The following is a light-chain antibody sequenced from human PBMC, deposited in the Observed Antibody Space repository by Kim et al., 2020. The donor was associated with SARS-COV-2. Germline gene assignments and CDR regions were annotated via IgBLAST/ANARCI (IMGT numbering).Light chain of an antibody. CDR3: NSRDNSGDHRL. CDR1: SLRSYY. V-gene: IGLV3-19*01. CDR2: GKN. J-gene: IGLJ3*02. Sequence: SSELTQDPAVSVALGQTVRITCQGDSLRSYYASWYQQKPGQAPVLVIYGKNNRPSGIPERFSGSTSGNTASLTITGAQAEDEADYYCNSRDNSGDHRLFGGGTQLTVL.